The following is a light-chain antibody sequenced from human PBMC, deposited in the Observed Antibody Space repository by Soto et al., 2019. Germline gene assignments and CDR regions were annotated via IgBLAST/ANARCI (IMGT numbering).Light chain of an antibody. CDR1: KRALVNDNH. Sequence: QSVLNQPPSVSGSPGQQVTISCTGTKRALVNDNHFSWYQQPPGTAPILMIYVVNHRPSVVPDRFSGSKSGNTASLTISGLQAEDEADYYCSSYTTSITYVFVTGTKVTVL. CDR2: VVN. V-gene: IGLV2-18*02. J-gene: IGLJ1*01. CDR3: SSYTTSITYV.